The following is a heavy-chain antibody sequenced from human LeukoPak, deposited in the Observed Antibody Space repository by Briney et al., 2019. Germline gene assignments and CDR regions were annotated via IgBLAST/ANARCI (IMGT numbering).Heavy chain of an antibody. Sequence: ASVKVSCKASGYTFTSYYMYWVRQAPGQGLEWMGIINPSGDNTNYAQKFQGRVTMTTDTSTSTAYMELRSLRSDDTAVYYCARDSRGYSYGPFDYWGQGTLVTVSS. CDR2: INPSGDNT. CDR3: ARDSRGYSYGPFDY. D-gene: IGHD5-18*01. CDR1: GYTFTSYY. J-gene: IGHJ4*02. V-gene: IGHV1-46*01.